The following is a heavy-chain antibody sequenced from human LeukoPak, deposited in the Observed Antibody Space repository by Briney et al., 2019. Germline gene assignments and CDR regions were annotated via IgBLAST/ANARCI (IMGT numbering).Heavy chain of an antibody. CDR1: GYTFTSYN. Sequence: ASVKVSCKASGYTFTSYNMNWVRQATGQGLEWMGWMNPNSGNTGYAQKFQGRITMTRNTSISTAYMELSSLRSEDTAVYFCALLLTTRPWWGQGTLVTVSS. D-gene: IGHD6-6*01. V-gene: IGHV1-8*01. CDR2: MNPNSGNT. J-gene: IGHJ4*02. CDR3: ALLLTTRPW.